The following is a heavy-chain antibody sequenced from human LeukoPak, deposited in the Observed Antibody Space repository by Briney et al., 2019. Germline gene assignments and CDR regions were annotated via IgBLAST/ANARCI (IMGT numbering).Heavy chain of an antibody. D-gene: IGHD6-13*01. J-gene: IGHJ6*02. CDR1: GGSFCGYY. CDR3: ARAQLGYYYYYYGMDV. Sequence: PSETLSLTCAVYGGSFCGYYWSWIRQPPGEGLEWIGEINHSGGTNYNPSLKSRVTISVDTSKNQFSLKLSSVTAADTAVYYCARAQLGYYYYYYGMDVWGQGTTVTVSS. V-gene: IGHV4-34*01. CDR2: INHSGGT.